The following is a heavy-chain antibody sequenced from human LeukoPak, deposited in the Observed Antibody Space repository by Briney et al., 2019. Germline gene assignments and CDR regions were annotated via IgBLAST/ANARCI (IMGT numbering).Heavy chain of an antibody. CDR3: ARVLAARPKDYYMDV. CDR1: GYSISSGYY. CDR2: IYHNGST. V-gene: IGHV4-38-2*02. D-gene: IGHD6-6*01. Sequence: SETLSLTCTVSGYSISSGYYWGWIRQPPGKGLEWIGSIYHNGSTYYNPSLKSRVTISVDTSKNQFSLKLSSVTAADTAVYYCARVLAARPKDYYMDVWGKGTTVTVSS. J-gene: IGHJ6*03.